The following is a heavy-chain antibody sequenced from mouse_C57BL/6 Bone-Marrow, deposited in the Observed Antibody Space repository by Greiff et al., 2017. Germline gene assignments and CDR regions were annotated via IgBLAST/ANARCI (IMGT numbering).Heavy chain of an antibody. V-gene: IGHV1-81*01. Sequence: VKLQQSGAELARPGASVKLSCKASGYTFTSYGISWVKQRTGQGLEWIGEIYPSSGNTYYNEKFKGKATLTADKSSSTAYMELRSLTSEDAAVYFCANLTGTTWFAYWGQGTLVTVSA. CDR1: GYTFTSYG. D-gene: IGHD4-1*01. J-gene: IGHJ3*01. CDR3: ANLTGTTWFAY. CDR2: IYPSSGNT.